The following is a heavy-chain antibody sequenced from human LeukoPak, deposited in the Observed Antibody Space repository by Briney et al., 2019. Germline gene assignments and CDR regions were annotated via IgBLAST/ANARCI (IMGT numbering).Heavy chain of an antibody. CDR2: TYHSGTT. D-gene: IGHD6-6*01. Sequence: SQTLSLTCAVSGGSMSSGGYSWSWIRQPPGKGLEFIGYTYHSGTTYYDPSLKSQLTISVDRSENQLSLKLTSVTAADTAVYYCAKMSSSSNWFDPWGQGILVTVSS. J-gene: IGHJ5*02. V-gene: IGHV4-30-2*01. CDR1: GGSMSSGGYS. CDR3: AKMSSSSNWFDP.